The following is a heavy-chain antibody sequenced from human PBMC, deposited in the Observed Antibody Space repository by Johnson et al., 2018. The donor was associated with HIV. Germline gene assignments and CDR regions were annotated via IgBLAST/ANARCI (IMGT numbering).Heavy chain of an antibody. V-gene: IGHV3-53*01. J-gene: IGHJ3*02. CDR2: ST. CDR3: AREDSAFDI. Sequence: STYYADSVKGRFTISRDNSKNTLYLQMNSLRAEDTAVYYCAREDSAFDIWGQGTMVTVSS.